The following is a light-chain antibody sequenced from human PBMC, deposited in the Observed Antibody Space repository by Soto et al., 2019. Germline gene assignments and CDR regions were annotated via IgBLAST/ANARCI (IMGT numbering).Light chain of an antibody. CDR3: QQCATPPLT. CDR1: QTISKNY. J-gene: IGKJ1*01. CDR2: DAS. Sequence: EIVLTQSPGTLSLSPGKRATLSCRASQTISKNYLAWYQQKPGQAPRLLIYDASSRATGIPDRFSGSGSGTDFTLTISRLEPEDFAVYYCQQCATPPLTFGQGTKVEIK. V-gene: IGKV3-20*01.